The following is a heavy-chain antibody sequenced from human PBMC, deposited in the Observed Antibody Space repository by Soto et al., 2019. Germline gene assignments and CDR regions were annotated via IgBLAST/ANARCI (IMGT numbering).Heavy chain of an antibody. CDR2: ISSSGSTI. CDR3: ARDPGNGDFDY. V-gene: IGHV3-48*03. CDR1: GFTFSSYE. Sequence: GGSLRLSCAASGFTFSSYEMNWVRQAPGKGLEWVSNISSSGSTIYYADSVKGRFTISRDNAKNSLYLQMNSLRAEDTAVYYCARDPGNGDFDYWGQGTLVTVSS. D-gene: IGHD3-10*01. J-gene: IGHJ4*02.